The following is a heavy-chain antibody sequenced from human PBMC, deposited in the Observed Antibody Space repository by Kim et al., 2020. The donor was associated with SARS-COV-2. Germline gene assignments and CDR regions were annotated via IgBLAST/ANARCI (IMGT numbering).Heavy chain of an antibody. CDR3: ARSPGYSSSWYGARNWFDP. J-gene: IGHJ5*02. CDR1: GGSFSGYY. V-gene: IGHV4-34*01. Sequence: SETLSLTCAVYGGSFSGYYWSWIRQPPGKGLEWIGEINHSGSTNYNPSLKSRVTISVDTSKNQFSLKLSSVTAADTAVYYCARSPGYSSSWYGARNWFDPWGQGTLVTVSS. D-gene: IGHD6-13*01. CDR2: INHSGST.